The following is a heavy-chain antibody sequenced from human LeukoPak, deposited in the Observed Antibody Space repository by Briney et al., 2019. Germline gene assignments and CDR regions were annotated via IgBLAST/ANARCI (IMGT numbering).Heavy chain of an antibody. CDR1: GYTFTYYV. Sequence: GASVKVSCKTSGYTFTYYVISWVRQAPGQGLEWMGWISACNGNTNYAQSLQGRVTMTTDTSTTTAYLELRSLRSDDTAVYYCARGAYCGGDCSSSDAFDIWGQGTMVTVSS. CDR3: ARGAYCGGDCSSSDAFDI. J-gene: IGHJ3*02. V-gene: IGHV1-18*01. CDR2: ISACNGNT. D-gene: IGHD2-21*01.